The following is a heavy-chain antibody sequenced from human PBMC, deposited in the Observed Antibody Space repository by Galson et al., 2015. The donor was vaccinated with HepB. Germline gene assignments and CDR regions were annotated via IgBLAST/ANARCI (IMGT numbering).Heavy chain of an antibody. Sequence: SLRLSCAASGFTFSSYAMNWVRQAPGKGLEWVSVISGNGGSTYYADSVKGRFTISRDNSKNTLYLQMNSLRAEDTAVYYCAKGRVIRGVMGAFDIWGQGTMVTVSS. CDR3: AKGRVIRGVMGAFDI. D-gene: IGHD3-10*01. CDR1: GFTFSSYA. J-gene: IGHJ3*02. CDR2: ISGNGGST. V-gene: IGHV3-23*01.